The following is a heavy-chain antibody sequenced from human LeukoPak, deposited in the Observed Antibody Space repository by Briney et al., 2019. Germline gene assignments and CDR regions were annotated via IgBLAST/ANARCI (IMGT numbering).Heavy chain of an antibody. J-gene: IGHJ6*03. V-gene: IGHV7-4-1*02. CDR2: INTNTGNP. CDR3: ARDGWEGLGYYYYMDV. Sequence: ASVKVSCKASGYTFTSYAMNWVRQAPGQGLEWMGWINTNTGNPTYAQGFTGRFVFSLDTSVSTAYLQISSLKAEDTAVYYCARDGWEGLGYYYYMDVWGKGTTVTVSS. D-gene: IGHD1-26*01. CDR1: GYTFTSYA.